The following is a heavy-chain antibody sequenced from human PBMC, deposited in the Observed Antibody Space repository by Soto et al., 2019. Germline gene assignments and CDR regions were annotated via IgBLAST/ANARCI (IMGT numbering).Heavy chain of an antibody. J-gene: IGHJ4*02. CDR1: GITISSNG. CDR3: ARGMGIATTGRYDY. Sequence: EVQLVESGGGSVQPGGSLRLSCAASGITISSNGMNWVRQAPGKGLEWVSYISSSSDNIYYADFVKGRFTISRDNAKNSLYLQMNSLRVEDTATYYCARGMGIATTGRYDYWGQGTLVTVSS. V-gene: IGHV3-48*01. D-gene: IGHD1-1*01. CDR2: ISSSSDNI.